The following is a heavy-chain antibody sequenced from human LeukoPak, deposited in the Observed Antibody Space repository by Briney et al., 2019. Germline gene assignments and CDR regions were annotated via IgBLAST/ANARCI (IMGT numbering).Heavy chain of an antibody. Sequence: SETLSLTCTVAGGSISSYYWSWSRQPTGKGLEWIGYIYYSGRTNYKSSLKSRVTISVDTSKNQFSLKLSSVTAADTAVFYCARGRTGYQLLPTKKDYSYYYMDVWGKGTTVTVSS. CDR1: GGSISSYY. V-gene: IGHV4-59*12. D-gene: IGHD2-2*01. J-gene: IGHJ6*03. CDR3: ARGRTGYQLLPTKKDYSYYYMDV. CDR2: IYYSGRT.